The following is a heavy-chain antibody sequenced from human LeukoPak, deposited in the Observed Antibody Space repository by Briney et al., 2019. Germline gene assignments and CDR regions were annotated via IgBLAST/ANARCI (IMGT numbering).Heavy chain of an antibody. CDR3: ARGSSPFGGVITNFDY. CDR2: ISSSGSTI. V-gene: IGHV3-48*03. CDR1: GFTFSSYE. D-gene: IGHD3-16*02. Sequence: GGSLRLSCAASGFTFSSYEMNWVRQAPGKGLEWVSYISSSGSTIYYADSVKGRFTISRDNAKNPLYLQVNSLRAEDTAVYYCARGSSPFGGVITNFDYWGQGTLVTVSS. J-gene: IGHJ4*02.